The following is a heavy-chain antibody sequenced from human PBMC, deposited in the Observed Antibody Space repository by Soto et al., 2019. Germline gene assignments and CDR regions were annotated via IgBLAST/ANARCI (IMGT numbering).Heavy chain of an antibody. CDR1: GDSIDSHDSH. CDR2: VAYTGTT. D-gene: IGHD2-21*01. J-gene: IGHJ4*02. Sequence: SETLSVTCFVSGDSIDSHDSHWSWILQSPGKGLEWIGTVAYTGTTYYPPPLRGRVTVSADTSNNSFSLKLTSVTAADTAVYYCSRHRACDTACDFDYWGQGTLVTVSS. CDR3: SRHRACDTACDFDY. V-gene: IGHV4-39*01.